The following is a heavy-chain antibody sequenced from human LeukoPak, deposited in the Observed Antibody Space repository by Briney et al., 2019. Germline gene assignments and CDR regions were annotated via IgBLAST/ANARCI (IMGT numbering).Heavy chain of an antibody. J-gene: IGHJ5*02. CDR3: XXXXXGAVAGTRIDP. CDR1: GFTFSSYA. CDR2: ISYDGSNK. Sequence: PGGSLRLSCAASGFTFSSYAMHWVRQAPGKGLEWVAVISYDGSNKYYADSVKGRFTISRDNSKNMLYLQMNSLRAEDTAVYYXXXXXXGAVAGTRIDPWGQGTLVTVSS. V-gene: IGHV3-30*04. D-gene: IGHD6-19*01.